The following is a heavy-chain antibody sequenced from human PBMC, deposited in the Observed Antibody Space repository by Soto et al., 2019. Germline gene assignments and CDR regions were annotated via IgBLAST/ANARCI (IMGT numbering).Heavy chain of an antibody. CDR1: CYTFTSYG. V-gene: IGHV1-18*01. CDR2: ISAYNGNT. CDR3: ARDKSAPYYDFWSGYSSPVDAFDI. D-gene: IGHD3-3*01. Sequence: GASVKVSCKASCYTFTSYGISWVRQAPGQGLEWMGWISAYNGNTNYAQKLQGRVTMTTDTSTSTAYMELRSLRSDDTAVYYCARDKSAPYYDFWSGYSSPVDAFDIWGQGTMVTVSS. J-gene: IGHJ3*02.